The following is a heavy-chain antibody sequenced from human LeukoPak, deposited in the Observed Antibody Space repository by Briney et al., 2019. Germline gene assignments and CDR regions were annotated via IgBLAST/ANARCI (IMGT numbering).Heavy chain of an antibody. CDR3: ARNVVVTSSSDAFDI. D-gene: IGHD2-21*02. CDR1: GDSVTSGGYV. CDR2: ISNSGTT. Sequence: PSETLSLTRTVSGDSVTSGGYVWTWIRQHPGKGLEWIGYISNSGTTSYNPSLKSRVSISVDTSNNQFSLRLSSVTAADTAVYYCARNVVVTSSSDAFDIWGEGTMVTVSS. J-gene: IGHJ3*02. V-gene: IGHV4-31*03.